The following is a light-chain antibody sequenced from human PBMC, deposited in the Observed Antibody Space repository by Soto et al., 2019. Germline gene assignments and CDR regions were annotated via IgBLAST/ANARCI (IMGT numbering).Light chain of an antibody. Sequence: IVLTQSPGTLSWSPGERVTLSCRASRSVSGSYLAWYQQKPGQAPRVLFYSASLRATGIPDRFSGSGSGTDFSLTISRLEPEYFAVYYCQQYGSSPITFGQGTRLEIK. CDR3: QQYGSSPIT. J-gene: IGKJ5*01. CDR2: SAS. V-gene: IGKV3-20*01. CDR1: RSVSGSY.